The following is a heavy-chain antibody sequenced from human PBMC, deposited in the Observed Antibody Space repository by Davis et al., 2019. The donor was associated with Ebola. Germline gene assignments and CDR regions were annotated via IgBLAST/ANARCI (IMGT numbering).Heavy chain of an antibody. CDR2: IYYSGST. D-gene: IGHD6-13*01. CDR1: GASISSSSYH. J-gene: IGHJ4*02. Sequence: MPSETLSLTCTVSGASISSSSYHCRWIRQPPGKGLELIGSIYYSGSTYYNPSLKSRVTISVDTSKNQFSLKLSYVTAADTAVYYCARRSSSFYFDYWGQGTLVTVSS. V-gene: IGHV4-39*01. CDR3: ARRSSSFYFDY.